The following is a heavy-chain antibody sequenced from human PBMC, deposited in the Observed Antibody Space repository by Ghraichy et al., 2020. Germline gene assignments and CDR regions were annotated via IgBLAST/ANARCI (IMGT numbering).Heavy chain of an antibody. CDR1: GFTFSSYW. CDR2: IKQDGSEK. Sequence: GGSLRLSCAASGFTFSSYWMSWVRQAPGKGLEWVANIKQDGSEKYYVDSVKGRFTISRDNAKNSLYLQMNSLRAEDTAVYYCARYSVSDTVTFDYWGQGTLVTVSS. CDR3: ARYSVSDTVTFDY. J-gene: IGHJ4*02. D-gene: IGHD4-17*01. V-gene: IGHV3-7*01.